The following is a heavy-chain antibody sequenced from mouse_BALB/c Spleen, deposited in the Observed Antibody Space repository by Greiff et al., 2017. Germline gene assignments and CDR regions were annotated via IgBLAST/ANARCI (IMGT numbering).Heavy chain of an antibody. Sequence: EVQVVESGGGLVKPGGSLKLSCAASGFTFSSYAMSWVRQSPEKRLEWVAEISSGGSYTYYPDTVTGRFTISRDNAKNTLYLEMSSLRSEDTAMYYCKRDAMDYWGQGTSVTVSS. V-gene: IGHV5-9-4*01. CDR1: GFTFSSYA. CDR2: ISSGGSYT. J-gene: IGHJ4*01. CDR3: KRDAMDY.